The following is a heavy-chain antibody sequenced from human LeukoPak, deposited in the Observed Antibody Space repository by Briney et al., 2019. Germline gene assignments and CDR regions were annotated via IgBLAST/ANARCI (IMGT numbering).Heavy chain of an antibody. CDR1: GYTFTGYY. Sequence: ASVKVSCKASGYTFTGYYMHWVRQAPGQGLEWMGWTNPNSGGTNYAQKFQGRVTMTRDTSISTAYMELSRLRSDDTAVYYCARSSDYGDYSFDYWGQGTLVTVSS. V-gene: IGHV1-2*02. D-gene: IGHD4-17*01. J-gene: IGHJ4*02. CDR2: TNPNSGGT. CDR3: ARSSDYGDYSFDY.